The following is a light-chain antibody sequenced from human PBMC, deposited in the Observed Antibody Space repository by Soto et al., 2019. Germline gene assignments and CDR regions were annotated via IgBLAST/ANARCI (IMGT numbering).Light chain of an antibody. J-gene: IGKJ4*01. V-gene: IGKV4-1*01. CDR1: QSLLYSSNNKNY. CDR3: QQYCGTPLT. CDR2: WAS. Sequence: DIVMTQAPDSLAVSLGERATINCKSSQSLLYSSNNKNYLAWYQQRPGQPPKLLIYWASTRESGVPGRFSGSGSGTDFTLTISSLQAEDVAVYYCQQYCGTPLTFGGGTKVEIK.